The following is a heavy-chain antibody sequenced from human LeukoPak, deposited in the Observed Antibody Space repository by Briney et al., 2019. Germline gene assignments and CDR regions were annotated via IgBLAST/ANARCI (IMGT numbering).Heavy chain of an antibody. V-gene: IGHV3-53*01. CDR2: IYSGGST. Sequence: GGSLRLSCAASGFTVSSNYMSWVRQAPGKGLEWVSVIYSGGSTYYADSVKGRFTISRDNSKNTLYLQMNSLRAEDTAVYYCARSPFYGGNSLDYWGQGTLVTVSS. D-gene: IGHD4-23*01. J-gene: IGHJ4*02. CDR3: ARSPFYGGNSLDY. CDR1: GFTVSSNY.